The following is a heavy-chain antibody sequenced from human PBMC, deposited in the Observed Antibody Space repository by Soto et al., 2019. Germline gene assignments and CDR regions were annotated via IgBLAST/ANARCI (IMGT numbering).Heavy chain of an antibody. CDR2: ISYDGSNK. D-gene: IGHD3-16*02. V-gene: IGHV3-30*03. CDR3: SQRWGYTAALDY. J-gene: IGHJ4*02. CDR1: GFTFSSYG. Sequence: QVQLVESGGGVVQPGRSLRLSCAASGFTFSSYGMHWVRQAPGKGLEWVAVISYDGSNKYYADSVKGRFTISRDNSKNTLYLQMSSLRAEDTAVYYCSQRWGYTAALDYWGQGTLVTVSS.